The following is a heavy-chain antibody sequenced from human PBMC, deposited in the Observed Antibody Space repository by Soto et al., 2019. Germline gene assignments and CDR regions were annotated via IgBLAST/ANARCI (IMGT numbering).Heavy chain of an antibody. CDR3: ATGPITGTTSDKRNFDY. CDR2: FDPEDGET. CDR1: GYTLTELS. Sequence: QVQLVQSGAEVKKPGASVKVSCKVSGYTLTELSMHWVRQAPGKGLEWMGGFDPEDGETIYAQKFQGRVTMTEDTSTDTAYMELSSLRSEYTAVYYCATGPITGTTSDKRNFDYWGQGTLVTVSS. J-gene: IGHJ4*02. D-gene: IGHD1-7*01. V-gene: IGHV1-24*01.